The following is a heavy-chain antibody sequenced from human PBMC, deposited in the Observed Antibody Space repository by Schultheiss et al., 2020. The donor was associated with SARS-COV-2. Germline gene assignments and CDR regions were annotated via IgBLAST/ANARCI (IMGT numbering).Heavy chain of an antibody. V-gene: IGHV6-1*01. Sequence: SETLSLTCAISGDSVSSNSAAWNWIRQSPSRGLEWLGRTYYRSKWYNDYAVSVKSRITINPDTSKNQFSLQLNSVTPEDTAVYYCAREQAVAVAGTLYYYGIDVWGQGTTVTVSS. CDR2: TYYRSKWYN. D-gene: IGHD6-19*01. J-gene: IGHJ6*02. CDR3: AREQAVAVAGTLYYYGIDV. CDR1: GDSVSSNSAA.